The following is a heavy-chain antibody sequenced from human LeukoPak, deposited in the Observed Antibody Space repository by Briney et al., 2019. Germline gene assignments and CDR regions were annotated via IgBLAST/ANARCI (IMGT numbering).Heavy chain of an antibody. V-gene: IGHV1-24*01. J-gene: IGHJ4*02. CDR2: FDPEDGET. Sequence: ASVKVSCKVSGYTLTELSMHWVRQAPGKGLEWMGGFDPEDGETIYAQKFQGRVTMTEDTSTDTAYMELSSLRSEDTAVYHCATALLVERFLEWLLYPFDYWGQGTLVTVSS. CDR1: GYTLTELS. D-gene: IGHD3-3*01. CDR3: ATALLVERFLEWLLYPFDY.